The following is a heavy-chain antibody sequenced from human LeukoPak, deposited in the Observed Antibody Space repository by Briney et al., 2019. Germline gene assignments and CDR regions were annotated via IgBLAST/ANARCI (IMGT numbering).Heavy chain of an antibody. Sequence: GGSLRLSCAASAFTFSNYAMNWVRQAPGKGLEWVSVISGNGDGTYYADSVKGRFTISRDNSKNTLYLQMKSLRAEDTAVYYCAKAGEQQWLRMHFDNWGQGTLVTVSS. CDR3: AKAGEQQWLRMHFDN. J-gene: IGHJ4*02. D-gene: IGHD5-18*01. CDR1: AFTFSNYA. CDR2: ISGNGDGT. V-gene: IGHV3-23*01.